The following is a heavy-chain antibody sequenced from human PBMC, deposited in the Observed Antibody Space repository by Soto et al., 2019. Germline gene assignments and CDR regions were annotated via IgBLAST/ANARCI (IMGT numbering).Heavy chain of an antibody. Sequence: GGSLRLSCAASGFTFSSYAMHWVRQAPGKGLEWVAVISYDGSNKYYADSVKGRFTISRDNSKNTLYLQMNSLRAEDTAVYYCARGLRYFDWLEDYYYGMDVWGQGTTVTVSS. D-gene: IGHD3-9*01. J-gene: IGHJ6*02. CDR1: GFTFSSYA. CDR3: ARGLRYFDWLEDYYYGMDV. V-gene: IGHV3-30-3*01. CDR2: ISYDGSNK.